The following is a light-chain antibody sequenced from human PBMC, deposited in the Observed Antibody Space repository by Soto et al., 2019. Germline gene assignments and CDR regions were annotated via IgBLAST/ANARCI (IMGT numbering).Light chain of an antibody. CDR3: QQRGNWPPT. V-gene: IGKV3-11*01. CDR2: DAS. J-gene: IGKJ1*01. CDR1: QSVGSY. Sequence: EIVLTQSPATLSLSPGERATLSCRASQSVGSYLAWYQHKPGQAPRLLIYDASNRATGFPARFSGSGSGTDLTLTISSLEPEDFAVYYCQQRGNWPPTFGQGTKVEIK.